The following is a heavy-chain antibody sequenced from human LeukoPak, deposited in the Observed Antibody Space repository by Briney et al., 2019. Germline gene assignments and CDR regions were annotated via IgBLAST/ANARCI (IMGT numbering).Heavy chain of an antibody. CDR2: INHSGST. J-gene: IGHJ4*02. CDR1: GGSFSGYY. D-gene: IGHD6-6*01. CDR3: ARGGQYSSSWRRTEFDY. Sequence: PSETLSLTCAVYGGSFSGYYWSWIRQPPGKGLEWIGEINHSGSTNYNPSLKSRVTISVDTSKNQFSLKLSSVTAADTAVYYCARGGQYSSSWRRTEFDYWGQGTLVTVSS. V-gene: IGHV4-34*01.